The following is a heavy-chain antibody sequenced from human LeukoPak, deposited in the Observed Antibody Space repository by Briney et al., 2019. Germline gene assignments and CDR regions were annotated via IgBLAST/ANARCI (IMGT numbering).Heavy chain of an antibody. CDR1: GFTFSSYW. J-gene: IGHJ4*02. D-gene: IGHD3-3*01. CDR2: IKQDGSEK. Sequence: GGSLRLSCAASGFTFSSYWMSWVRQAPGKGLEWVANIKQDGSEKYYVDSVKGRFTISRDNAKNSLYLQMNSLRAEDTAVYYCARSTYYDFWSGYQRYYFGYWGQGTLVTVSS. CDR3: ARSTYYDFWSGYQRYYFGY. V-gene: IGHV3-7*01.